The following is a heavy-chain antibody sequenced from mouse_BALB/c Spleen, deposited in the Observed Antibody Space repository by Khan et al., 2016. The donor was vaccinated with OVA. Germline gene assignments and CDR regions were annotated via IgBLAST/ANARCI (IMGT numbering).Heavy chain of an antibody. J-gene: IGHJ4*01. Sequence: VQLQESGPGLVAPSQSLSITCTVSGFSLTGYGVNWVRQPPGKGLEWLGMIWGDGSKDFNSPLKSKLSISKENSKSQVFLKMNSLQTDDTARYFCARSYYGNYREAMDYWGQGTSVTVSS. CDR3: ARSYYGNYREAMDY. D-gene: IGHD2-10*01. CDR2: IWGDGSK. CDR1: GFSLTGYG. V-gene: IGHV2-6-7*01.